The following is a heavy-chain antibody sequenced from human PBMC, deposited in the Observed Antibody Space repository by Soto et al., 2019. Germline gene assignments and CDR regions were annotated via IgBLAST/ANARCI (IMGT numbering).Heavy chain of an antibody. J-gene: IGHJ6*02. Sequence: GGSLRLSCAASGFTFSNAWMSWVRQAPGKGLEWVGRIKSKTDGGTTDYAAPVKGRFTISRDDSKNTLYLQMNSLKTEDTAVYYCTTDRVVVAATYYYYYYGMDVWGQGTTVTVSS. V-gene: IGHV3-15*01. CDR2: IKSKTDGGTT. CDR1: GFTFSNAW. D-gene: IGHD2-15*01. CDR3: TTDRVVVAATYYYYYYGMDV.